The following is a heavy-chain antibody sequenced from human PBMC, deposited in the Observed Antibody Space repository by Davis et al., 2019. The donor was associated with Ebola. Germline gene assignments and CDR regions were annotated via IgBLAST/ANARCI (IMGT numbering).Heavy chain of an antibody. J-gene: IGHJ4*02. CDR2: MHANSPNT. Sequence: AASVKVSCKASGYTFISYNINWVRQAPGQGLEWMGWMHANSPNTGYAQNLQGRVTMTTDTSTSTAYLELRSLRSDDTAVYYCARVSLIVDVMIDYWGQGTLVTVSS. CDR3: ARVSLIVDVMIDY. CDR1: GYTFISYN. D-gene: IGHD3-22*01. V-gene: IGHV1-18*01.